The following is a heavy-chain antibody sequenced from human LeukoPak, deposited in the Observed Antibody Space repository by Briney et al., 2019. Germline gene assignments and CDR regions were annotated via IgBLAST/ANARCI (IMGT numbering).Heavy chain of an antibody. D-gene: IGHD3-3*01. CDR1: GYTLTELS. Sequence: ASVKVSCKVSGYTLTELSMHWVRQAPGKGLEWMGGFDPEDGETIYAQKFQGRVTMTEDTSTDTAYMELSSLRSEDTAVYYCARAGRITIFGVAPSYGMDVWGQGTTVTVSS. V-gene: IGHV1-24*01. J-gene: IGHJ6*02. CDR2: FDPEDGET. CDR3: ARAGRITIFGVAPSYGMDV.